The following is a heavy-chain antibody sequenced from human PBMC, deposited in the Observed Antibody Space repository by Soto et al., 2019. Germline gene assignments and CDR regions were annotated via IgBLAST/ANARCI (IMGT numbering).Heavy chain of an antibody. CDR3: ARAGTAMVYYYYYGMDV. Sequence: QVQLVQSGAEVKKPGSSVKVSCKASGGTFSSYAISWVRQAPGQGLEWMGGITPIFSTANYAQKFQGRVTITADESTSTAYMELSSLRSEDTAVYYCARAGTAMVYYYYYGMDVWGQGTTVTVSS. V-gene: IGHV1-69*12. CDR1: GGTFSSYA. CDR2: ITPIFSTA. J-gene: IGHJ6*02. D-gene: IGHD5-18*01.